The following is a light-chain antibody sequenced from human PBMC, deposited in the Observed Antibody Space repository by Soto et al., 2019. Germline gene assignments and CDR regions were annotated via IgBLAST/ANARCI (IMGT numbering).Light chain of an antibody. Sequence: EIVMTQSPATLSVSPGERATLSCRASQSVSSNLAWYQQNPGQAPRLLIYDASTRATGISARFSGSGSGTEFTLTIRSLQSEDFAVYYCQQYNNWPPYTFGQGTKLEIK. V-gene: IGKV3-15*01. J-gene: IGKJ2*01. CDR3: QQYNNWPPYT. CDR1: QSVSSN. CDR2: DAS.